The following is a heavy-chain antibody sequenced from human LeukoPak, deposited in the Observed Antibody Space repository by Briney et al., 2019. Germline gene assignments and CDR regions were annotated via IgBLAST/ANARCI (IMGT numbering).Heavy chain of an antibody. V-gene: IGHV4-34*01. D-gene: IGHD3-10*01. Sequence: PSETLSLTCAVYGGSFSGYYWSWIRQPPGKGLEWIGEINHSGSTNYNSPLKSRVAISVDTSKNQFSLKLSSVTAADTAVYYCARRVTVNYVEWFADNNYYYYMDVWGKGTTVTVSS. CDR3: ARRVTVNYVEWFADNNYYYYMDV. CDR1: GGSFSGYY. CDR2: INHSGST. J-gene: IGHJ6*03.